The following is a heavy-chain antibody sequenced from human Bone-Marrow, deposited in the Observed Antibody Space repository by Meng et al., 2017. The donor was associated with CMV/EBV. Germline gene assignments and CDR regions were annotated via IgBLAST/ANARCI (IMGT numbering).Heavy chain of an antibody. J-gene: IGHJ4*02. D-gene: IGHD7-27*01. Sequence: YLGLSCAASGFTFRHFVMSWVHRTPGEELEWVSLITTTGNTFYADSVKGRFTISRDNSKNTVYLQMNNLRAEETAIYYCAKSRLGDYWGQGTLVTVSS. CDR2: ITTTGNT. CDR3: AKSRLGDY. V-gene: IGHV3-23*01. CDR1: GFTFRHFV.